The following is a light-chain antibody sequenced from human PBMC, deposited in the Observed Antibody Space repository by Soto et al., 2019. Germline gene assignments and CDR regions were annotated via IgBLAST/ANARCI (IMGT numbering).Light chain of an antibody. CDR2: GAS. J-gene: IGKJ1*01. CDR3: QQYGSSPRT. Sequence: EILLTQSPGTLSLSPGERATLSCRASQSVSINYLAWYQQKPGQAPRLLIYGASNRATAIPHRFSGSGSGTDFTLTISRLEPEDFAVYYCQQYGSSPRTFCQGTKVDIK. CDR1: QSVSINY. V-gene: IGKV3-20*01.